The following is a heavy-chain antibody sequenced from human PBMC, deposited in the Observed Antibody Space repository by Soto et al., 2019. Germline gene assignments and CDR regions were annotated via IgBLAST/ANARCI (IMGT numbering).Heavy chain of an antibody. D-gene: IGHD2-8*01. V-gene: IGHV3-30*18. CDR1: GFTFSSYG. CDR2: ISYDGSNK. CDR3: AKDFVRNHEIRRVMGLVDY. Sequence: GGSLRLSCAASGFTFSSYGMHWVRQAPGKGLEWVAVISYDGSNKYYADSVKGRFTISRDNSKNTLYLQMNSLRAEDTAVYYCAKDFVRNHEIRRVMGLVDYWGQGT. J-gene: IGHJ4*02.